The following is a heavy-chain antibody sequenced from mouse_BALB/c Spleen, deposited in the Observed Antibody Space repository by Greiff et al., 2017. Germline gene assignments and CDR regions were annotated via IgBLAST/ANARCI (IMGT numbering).Heavy chain of an antibody. CDR2: INPSSGYT. J-gene: IGHJ4*01. V-gene: IGHV1-4*01. D-gene: IGHD1-1*01. CDR3: ARMDYGSDAMDY. CDR1: GYTFTSYT. Sequence: QVQLQQSGAELARPGASVKMSCKASGYTFTSYTMHWVKQRPGQGLEWIGYINPSSGYTNYNQKFKDKATLTADKSSSTAYMQLSSLTSEDSAVYYCARMDYGSDAMDYWGQGTSVTVSS.